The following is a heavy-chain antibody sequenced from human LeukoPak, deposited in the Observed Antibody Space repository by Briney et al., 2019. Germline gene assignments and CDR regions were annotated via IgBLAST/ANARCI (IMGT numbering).Heavy chain of an antibody. J-gene: IGHJ4*02. CDR3: ARVPYYYDSSGYYAYFDY. V-gene: IGHV3-48*01. Sequence: PGGSLRLSCAASGFTFSSYSMNWVRQAPGKGLEWVSYISSSSSTIYYADSVKGRFTISRDNAKNSLYLQMNSLRAEDTAVYYCARVPYYYDSSGYYAYFDYWGQGTLVTVSS. D-gene: IGHD3-22*01. CDR2: ISSSSSTI. CDR1: GFTFSSYS.